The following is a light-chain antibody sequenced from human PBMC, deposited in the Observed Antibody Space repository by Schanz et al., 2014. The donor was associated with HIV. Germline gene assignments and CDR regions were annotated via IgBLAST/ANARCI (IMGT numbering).Light chain of an antibody. CDR3: SSYTTNGTWL. V-gene: IGLV2-14*03. CDR2: GVT. J-gene: IGLJ3*02. CDR1: SSDIGGYNY. Sequence: QSALTQPASVSGSPGQSITISCTGTSSDIGGYNYVSWYQQHPGKAPKLMIYGVTDRPSGASNRFSGSKSGNTASLTISGLQAEDEADYYCSSYTTNGTWLFGGGTKVTVL.